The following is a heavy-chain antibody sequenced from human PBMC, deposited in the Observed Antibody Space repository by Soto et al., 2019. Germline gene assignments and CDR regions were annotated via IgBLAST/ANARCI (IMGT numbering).Heavy chain of an antibody. CDR2: ITSRGDST. CDR3: ARVTSVNWWGSLGH. J-gene: IGHJ4*02. Sequence: GGSLRLSCAASGFTFTNYAMSWVRQAPGKGLEWVSTITSRGDSTYNADSVKGRFTVSRDNSKNTIYLQMNSLSAEDTALYYCARVTSVNWWGSLGHWGQGTLVTVSS. V-gene: IGHV3-23*01. D-gene: IGHD2-8*02. CDR1: GFTFTNYA.